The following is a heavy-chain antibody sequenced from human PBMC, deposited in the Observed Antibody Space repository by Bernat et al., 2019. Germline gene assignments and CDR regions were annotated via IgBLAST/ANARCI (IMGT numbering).Heavy chain of an antibody. J-gene: IGHJ6*03. Sequence: QVQLVQSGAEVKKPGASVKVSCKASDYTFPSYGLSWVRQAPGQGLEWMGWINAHNGHTYYAEKFQGRVTMTTDTSTSTAYMELRGLRSDDTAVYYCARVTSILGVVSSYYYYMDVWGEGTTVTVSS. D-gene: IGHD3-3*01. CDR3: ARVTSILGVVSSYYYYMDV. CDR1: DYTFPSYG. V-gene: IGHV1-18*01. CDR2: INAHNGHT.